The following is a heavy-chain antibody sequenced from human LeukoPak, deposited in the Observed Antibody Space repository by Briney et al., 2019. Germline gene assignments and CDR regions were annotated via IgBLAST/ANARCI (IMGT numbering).Heavy chain of an antibody. CDR1: GGSLSSYY. CDR3: ARGRLDSSGYTFDY. J-gene: IGHJ4*02. Sequence: SETLSLTCTVSGGSLSSYYWSWIRQPPGKGLEWIGRIYTSGSTNYNPSLKSRVTISVDTSKNQFSLKLSSVTAADTAVYYCARGRLDSSGYTFDYWGQGTLATVSS. CDR2: IYTSGST. V-gene: IGHV4-4*08. D-gene: IGHD3-22*01.